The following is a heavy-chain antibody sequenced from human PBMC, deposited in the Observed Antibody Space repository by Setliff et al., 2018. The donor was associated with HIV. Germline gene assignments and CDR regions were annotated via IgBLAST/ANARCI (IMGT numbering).Heavy chain of an antibody. CDR2: FYTSGST. J-gene: IGHJ4*02. CDR3: ARRIYGNNPYFDY. D-gene: IGHD4-17*01. V-gene: IGHV4-61*02. CDR1: GGSISSGDYF. Sequence: PSETLSLTCTVSGGSISSGDYFLSWIRQAPGKGLEWIGRFYTSGSTNYNPSLKSRVTMSVDTSKNQFSLKLSSVTAADTAIYYCARRIYGNNPYFDYWSQGTLVTVSS.